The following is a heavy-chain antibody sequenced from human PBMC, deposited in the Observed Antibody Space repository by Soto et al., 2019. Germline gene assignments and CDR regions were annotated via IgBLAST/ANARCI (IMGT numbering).Heavy chain of an antibody. Sequence: QVQVVQSGAEVKKPGASVKVSCKTSGYSFIGYGLHWVRQAPGQSLEWMGWIHTGNGATKYSQKFQGRLTITRDTTASTAYMEVTSLTSEDPAVYYCARKYSSGSFGSWGQGTLVTVSS. CDR3: ARKYSSGSFGS. D-gene: IGHD6-19*01. CDR2: IHTGNGAT. CDR1: GYSFIGYG. J-gene: IGHJ4*02. V-gene: IGHV1-3*04.